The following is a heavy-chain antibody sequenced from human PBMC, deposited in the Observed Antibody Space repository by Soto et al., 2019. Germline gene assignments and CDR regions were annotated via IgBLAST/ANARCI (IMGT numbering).Heavy chain of an antibody. CDR3: ASRETAMVTSFGIGAFDI. Sequence: ASVKVSCKASGGTFSSYAISWVRQAPGQGLEWMGGIIPIFGTANYAQKFQGRVTITADESTSTAYMELSSLRSEDTAVYYCASRETAMVTSFGIGAFDIWGQGTMVTVSS. J-gene: IGHJ3*02. CDR2: IIPIFGTA. V-gene: IGHV1-69*13. D-gene: IGHD5-18*01. CDR1: GGTFSSYA.